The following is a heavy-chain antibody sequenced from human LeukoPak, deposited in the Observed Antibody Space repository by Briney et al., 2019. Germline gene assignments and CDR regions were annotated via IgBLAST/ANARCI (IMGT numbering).Heavy chain of an antibody. Sequence: SVKVSCKASGGTFSSYAISWVRQAPGQGLEWMGGIIPIFGTANYAQKFQGRVTITADESTSTAYMELGSLRSEDTAVYYCARAGDCSSTSCYIKGGDAFDIWGQGTMVTVSS. CDR1: GGTFSSYA. J-gene: IGHJ3*02. CDR3: ARAGDCSSTSCYIKGGDAFDI. D-gene: IGHD2-2*02. CDR2: IIPIFGTA. V-gene: IGHV1-69*01.